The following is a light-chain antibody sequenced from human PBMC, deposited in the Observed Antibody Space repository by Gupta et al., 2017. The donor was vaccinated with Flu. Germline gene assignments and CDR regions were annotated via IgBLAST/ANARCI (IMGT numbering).Light chain of an antibody. J-gene: IGLJ2*01. V-gene: IGLV2-14*03. CDR3: SSYTTSSSRI. CDR1: SSDLGRYNY. CDR2: EGS. Sequence: SALTQPASVSGSPGQSITISCTGSSSDLGRYNYVSWYQQHPGKAPKVMIYEGSSRPSGVAGRFSGSKSGSTASLTIFVLQAEDEADYYCSSYTTSSSRIFGGGIKVTVL.